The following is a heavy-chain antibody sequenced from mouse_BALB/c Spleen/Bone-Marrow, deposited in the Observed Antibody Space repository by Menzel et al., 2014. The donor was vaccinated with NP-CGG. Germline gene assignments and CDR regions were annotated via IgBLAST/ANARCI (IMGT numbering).Heavy chain of an antibody. D-gene: IGHD1-2*01. CDR3: ARYYYGYYFDY. V-gene: IGHV14-3*02. Sequence: VQLQQSGAELVKPGVSVKLSCTASGFNIKDTYMHWVKQRPEQGLEWIGRIDPANGNTKYDPKFQGKATITADTSSNTAYLQLSSLTSEDTAVYYCARYYYGYYFDYWGQGTPLTVSS. CDR1: GFNIKDTY. J-gene: IGHJ2*01. CDR2: IDPANGNT.